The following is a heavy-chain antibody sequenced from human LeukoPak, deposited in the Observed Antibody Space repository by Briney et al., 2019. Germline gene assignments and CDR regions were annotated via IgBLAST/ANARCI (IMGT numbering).Heavy chain of an antibody. CDR2: IYYSGST. CDR3: ERRPGGYCSSTSCYFFDY. V-gene: IGHV4-39*01. CDR1: GGSISSSSYY. D-gene: IGHD2-2*01. J-gene: IGHJ4*02. Sequence: SETLSLTCTVSGGSISSSSYYWGWIRQPPGKGLEWIGSIYYSGSTYYNPSLKSRVTISVDTSKNQFSLKLSSVTAADTAVYYCERRPGGYCSSTSCYFFDYWGQGTLVTVSS.